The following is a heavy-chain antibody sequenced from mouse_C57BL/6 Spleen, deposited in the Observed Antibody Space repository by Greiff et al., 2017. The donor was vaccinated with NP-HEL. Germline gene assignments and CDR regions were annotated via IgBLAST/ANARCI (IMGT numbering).Heavy chain of an antibody. J-gene: IGHJ2*01. V-gene: IGHV1-15*01. Sequence: QVQLQQSGAELVRPGASVTLSCKASGYTFTDYEMHWVKQTPVHGLEWIGAIDPETGGTAYNQKFKGKAILTADKSSSTAYMELRSLTSEDSAVYYCTRDDGYCFDYWGQGTTLTVSS. CDR2: IDPETGGT. CDR3: TRDDGYCFDY. D-gene: IGHD2-3*01. CDR1: GYTFTDYE.